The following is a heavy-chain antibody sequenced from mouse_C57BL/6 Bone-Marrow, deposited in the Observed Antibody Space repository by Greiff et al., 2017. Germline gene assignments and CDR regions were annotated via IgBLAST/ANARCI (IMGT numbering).Heavy chain of an antibody. D-gene: IGHD2-2*01. J-gene: IGHJ4*01. CDR3: ATSGSHYAMDY. CDR2: IYPGSGST. Sequence: QVQLQQPGAELVKPGASVKMSCKASGYTFTSYWITWVKQRPGQGLEWIGDIYPGSGSTNYNEKFKSKATLTVDTSSSTAYMELSSLTSEDSAVYYCATSGSHYAMDYWGQGTSVTVSS. CDR1: GYTFTSYW. V-gene: IGHV1-55*01.